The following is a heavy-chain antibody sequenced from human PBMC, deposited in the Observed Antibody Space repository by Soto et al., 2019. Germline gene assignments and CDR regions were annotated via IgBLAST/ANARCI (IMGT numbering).Heavy chain of an antibody. CDR3: ARDRGQQLAWYFDL. J-gene: IGHJ2*01. D-gene: IGHD6-13*01. CDR1: GFTSSSYD. CDR2: IGTAGDT. Sequence: GGSLRLSCAASGFTSSSYDMHWVRQATGKGLEWVSAIGTAGDTYYPGSVKGRFTISRENAKNSLYLQMNSLRAGDTAVYYCARDRGQQLAWYFDLWGRGTLVTVSS. V-gene: IGHV3-13*01.